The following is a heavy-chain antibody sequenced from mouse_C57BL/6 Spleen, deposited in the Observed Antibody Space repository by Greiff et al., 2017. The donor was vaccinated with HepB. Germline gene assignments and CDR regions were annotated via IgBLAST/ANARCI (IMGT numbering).Heavy chain of an antibody. CDR2: ISDGGSYT. D-gene: IGHD1-1*01. Sequence: QVVESGGGLVKPGGSLKLSCAASGFTFSSYAMSWVRQTPEKRLEWVATISDGGSYTYYPDNVKGRFTISRDNAKNNLYLQMSHLKSEDTAMYYCARDYGSSYGYFDVWGTGTTVTVSS. J-gene: IGHJ1*03. V-gene: IGHV5-4*01. CDR3: ARDYGSSYGYFDV. CDR1: GFTFSSYA.